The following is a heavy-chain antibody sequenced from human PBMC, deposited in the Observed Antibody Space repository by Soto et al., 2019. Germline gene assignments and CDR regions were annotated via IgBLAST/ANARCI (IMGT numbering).Heavy chain of an antibody. Sequence: GESLKISCQASGYNFSTYWIGWVRHMPGRRLECMGIIYPGDSDTRYSPTFEGRVTISADRSISTAYLQWRSLKASDSAMYYCARIYYDDSGFYYGDSFDFWGQGTMVTV. CDR2: IYPGDSDT. J-gene: IGHJ3*01. CDR1: GYNFSTYW. V-gene: IGHV5-51*01. D-gene: IGHD3-22*01. CDR3: ARIYYDDSGFYYGDSFDF.